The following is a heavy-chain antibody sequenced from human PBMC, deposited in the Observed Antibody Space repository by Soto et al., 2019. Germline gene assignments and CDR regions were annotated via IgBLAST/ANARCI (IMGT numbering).Heavy chain of an antibody. CDR3: ARDRPTISHAFDI. V-gene: IGHV3-66*01. CDR2: IYSGGST. J-gene: IGHJ3*02. Sequence: EVQLVESGGGLVQPGGSLRLSCAASGFTVSSNYMSWVRQAPGKGLEWVSVIYSGGSTYYADSVKGRFTISRDNSKNTLYLQMKSLRAEDTAVYYCARDRPTISHAFDIWAKGQWSPSLQ. CDR1: GFTVSSNY. D-gene: IGHD3-3*01.